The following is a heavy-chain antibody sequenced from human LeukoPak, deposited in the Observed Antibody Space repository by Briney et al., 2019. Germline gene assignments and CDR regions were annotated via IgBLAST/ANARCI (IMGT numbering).Heavy chain of an antibody. D-gene: IGHD5-24*01. CDR1: GYTFTDYY. J-gene: IGHJ4*02. V-gene: IGHV1-2*02. Sequence: ASVKVSCKASGYTFTDYYIHWVRQAPGQGLEWLGWIDPNSGGRNYAQNFQGRVTMTRDTSISTAYMELSRLRSDDTAVYYCAKDKDHGWLQLEYFDYWGQGTLVTVSS. CDR2: IDPNSGGR. CDR3: AKDKDHGWLQLEYFDY.